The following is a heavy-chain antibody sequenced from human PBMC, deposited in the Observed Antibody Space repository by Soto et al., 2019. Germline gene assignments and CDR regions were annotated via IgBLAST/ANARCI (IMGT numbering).Heavy chain of an antibody. CDR3: ARHMAPGGTGNFDS. J-gene: IGHJ4*02. Sequence: TSETLSLTCTVAGGSINSFYWGWFRQPPGKGLEWIGYIYFTGSTNYNPSLTSRVTISVDSSKRQFSLRLTSVSAADTAVYFCARHMAPGGTGNFDSWGQGLLVTVSS. V-gene: IGHV4-59*01. D-gene: IGHD3-10*01. CDR1: GGSINSFY. CDR2: IYFTGST.